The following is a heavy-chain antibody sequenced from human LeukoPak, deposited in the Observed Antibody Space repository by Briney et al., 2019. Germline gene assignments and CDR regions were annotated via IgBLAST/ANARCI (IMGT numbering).Heavy chain of an antibody. CDR3: ATYGGALYYDFWSGYYRAFDY. V-gene: IGHV4-31*03. Sequence: PSETLSLTCTVSGGSISSGGYYWSWIRQHPGKGLGWIGYIYYSGSTYYNPSLKSRVTISVDTSKNQFSLKLSSVTAADTAVYYCATYGGALYYDFWSGYYRAFDYWGQGTLVTVSS. D-gene: IGHD3-3*01. CDR2: IYYSGST. J-gene: IGHJ4*02. CDR1: GGSISSGGYY.